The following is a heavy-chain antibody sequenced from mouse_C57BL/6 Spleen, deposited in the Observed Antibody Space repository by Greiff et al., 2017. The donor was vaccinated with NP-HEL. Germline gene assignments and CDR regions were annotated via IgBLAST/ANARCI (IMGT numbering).Heavy chain of an antibody. Sequence: QVHVKQSGAELVRPGASVTLSCKASGYTFTDYEMHWVKQTPVHGLEWIGAIDPETGGTAYNQKFKGKAILTADKSSSTAYMELRSLTSEDSAVYYCTSYYYGSRHWYFDVWGTGTTVTVSS. V-gene: IGHV1-15*01. D-gene: IGHD1-1*01. CDR2: IDPETGGT. CDR3: TSYYYGSRHWYFDV. CDR1: GYTFTDYE. J-gene: IGHJ1*03.